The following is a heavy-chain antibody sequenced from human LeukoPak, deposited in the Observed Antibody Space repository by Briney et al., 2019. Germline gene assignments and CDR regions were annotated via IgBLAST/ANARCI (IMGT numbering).Heavy chain of an antibody. CDR2: IYSGGST. CDR3: ARVHVDIVATPDVRSKVVVAATIDY. D-gene: IGHD2-15*01. CDR1: GFTLSSNY. V-gene: IGHV3-53*01. Sequence: GGSLRLSCAASGFTLSSNYMSWVPQAPGKGLEWVSGIYSGGSTYYADPVKGRFTISRDNSKNTLYLQMNSLRAEDTAVYYCARVHVDIVATPDVRSKVVVAATIDYWGQGTLVTVSS. J-gene: IGHJ4*02.